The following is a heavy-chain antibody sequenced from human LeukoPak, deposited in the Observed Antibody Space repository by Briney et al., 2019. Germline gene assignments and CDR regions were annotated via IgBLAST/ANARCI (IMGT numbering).Heavy chain of an antibody. CDR2: IYPGYYDT. CDR3: ARLGGGYYYDSIGCYWDY. Sequence: GESLKTSCKGSGYSFTSYWIGWVRQMPGKGLEWMGIIYPGYYDTRYSPSLQGQVTISADKSIRTAYLQWTSLKASDTAMYYCARLGGGYYYDSIGCYWDYWGQGTLVTVSS. D-gene: IGHD3-22*01. J-gene: IGHJ4*02. CDR1: GYSFTSYW. V-gene: IGHV5-51*01.